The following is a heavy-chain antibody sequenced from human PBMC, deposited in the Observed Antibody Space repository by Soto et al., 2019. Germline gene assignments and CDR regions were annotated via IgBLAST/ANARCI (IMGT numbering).Heavy chain of an antibody. Sequence: QLQMQESGPGLVKPSETLSLTCTVSGGSISSSSYYWGWIRQPPVKGLEWIGSIYYSGSTSYNPSLMSGVPISVDKSKNLFSLILSSVIAADTAVYYCARQPDCSSTSCFPFSIVFDTGGLRTLVAVSS. D-gene: IGHD2-2*01. CDR2: IYYSGST. V-gene: IGHV4-39*01. CDR1: GGSISSSSYY. J-gene: IGHJ5*02. CDR3: ARQPDCSSTSCFPFSIVFDT.